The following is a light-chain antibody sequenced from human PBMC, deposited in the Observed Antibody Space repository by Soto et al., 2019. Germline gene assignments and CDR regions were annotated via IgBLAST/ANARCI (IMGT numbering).Light chain of an antibody. Sequence: EIVLTQSPGILSLCPGKRGTISCRASQRVSNDFLAWYQQKPGQAPRLLIYGASSRATGIPDRFSGSGSGTDFHFTLSRLEPEDFAVYYCQQRGSWPWTFGQGTKVDI. CDR1: QRVSNDF. J-gene: IGKJ1*01. CDR3: QQRGSWPWT. V-gene: IGKV3D-20*02. CDR2: GAS.